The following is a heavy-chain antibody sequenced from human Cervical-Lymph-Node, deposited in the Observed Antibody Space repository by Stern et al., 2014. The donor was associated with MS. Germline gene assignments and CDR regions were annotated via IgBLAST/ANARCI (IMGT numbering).Heavy chain of an antibody. V-gene: IGHV3-64*01. D-gene: IGHD2-21*02. CDR1: GFTFSSFA. CDR2: ISSNGGST. Sequence: EVQLVESGGGLVQPGGSLRLSCEASGFTFSSFAMHWVRQAPGKGLEYVSVISSNGGSTYYANSEKGRFTISRDNSKNTLYLHMGSLRVEDMAVYYCARGVTYCGGDCYGWYFDLWGRGTLVTVSS. J-gene: IGHJ2*01. CDR3: ARGVTYCGGDCYGWYFDL.